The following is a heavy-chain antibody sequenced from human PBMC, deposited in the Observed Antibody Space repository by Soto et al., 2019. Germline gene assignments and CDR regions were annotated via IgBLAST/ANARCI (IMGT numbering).Heavy chain of an antibody. V-gene: IGHV4-59*01. CDR1: GGSIISYY. CDR2: IYYSGST. CDR3: ARSPGLYYDFWSGSDYMDV. J-gene: IGHJ6*03. D-gene: IGHD3-3*01. Sequence: SETLSLTCTVSGGSIISYYWSWIRQPPGKGLEWIGYIYYSGSTNYNPSLKSRVTISVDTSKYQFSLKLSTVTAADTAVYYCARSPGLYYDFWSGSDYMDVWGKGTTVTVSS.